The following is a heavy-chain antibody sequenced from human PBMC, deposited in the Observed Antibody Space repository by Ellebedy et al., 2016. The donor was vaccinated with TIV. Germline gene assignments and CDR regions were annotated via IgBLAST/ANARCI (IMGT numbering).Heavy chain of an antibody. D-gene: IGHD3-9*01. CDR3: ARDSPPRITIFGASSPNSNHSGLDV. CDR2: INSDGSNT. V-gene: IGHV3-74*01. J-gene: IGHJ6*02. CDR1: GFTFRNYW. Sequence: GGSLRLXXAASGFTFRNYWMHWVRQAPGKGLVWVSRINSDGSNTYYADSVKGRFTVSRDNAKNTLYLQMKSLRAEDTAIYYCARDSPPRITIFGASSPNSNHSGLDVWGQGTTVTVSS.